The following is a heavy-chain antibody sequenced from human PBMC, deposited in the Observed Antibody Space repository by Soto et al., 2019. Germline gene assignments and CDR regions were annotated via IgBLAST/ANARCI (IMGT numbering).Heavy chain of an antibody. Sequence: ASVKVSCKASGYTFTGYYMHWVRQAPGQGLEWMGWINPNSGGTNYAQKFQGWVTMTRDTSISTAYMELSRLRSDDTAVYYCARDKEDCTNGVCYTFDYWGQGTLVTVSS. J-gene: IGHJ4*02. CDR2: INPNSGGT. V-gene: IGHV1-2*04. D-gene: IGHD2-8*01. CDR1: GYTFTGYY. CDR3: ARDKEDCTNGVCYTFDY.